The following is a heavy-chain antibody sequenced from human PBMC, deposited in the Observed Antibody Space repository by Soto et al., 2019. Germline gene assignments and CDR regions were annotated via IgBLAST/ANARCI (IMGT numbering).Heavy chain of an antibody. Sequence: SETLSLTCTVSGASIRSSAYWGWVRQPPGKGLEWIGSIYSIGNTYYNPSLKSGVTISADTSKNQFSLKLSSVTAADTAVYYCARARVLCSGGSCAYYGMDVWGQGTTVTVS. V-gene: IGHV4-39*07. CDR3: ARARVLCSGGSCAYYGMDV. CDR2: IYSIGNT. CDR1: GASIRSSAY. J-gene: IGHJ6*02. D-gene: IGHD2-15*01.